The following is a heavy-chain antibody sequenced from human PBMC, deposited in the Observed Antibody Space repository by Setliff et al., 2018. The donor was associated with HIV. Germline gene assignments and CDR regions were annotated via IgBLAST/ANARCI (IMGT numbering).Heavy chain of an antibody. CDR3: VRNYEWALGT. D-gene: IGHD3-3*01. Sequence: PSETLSLTCAVSGDSINTPHCWSWVRQSLEKGLEWIGEVCQRGGINYNPFLLSRASISMDKPRNYFSLEMASMTAADTAVYFCVRNYEWALGTWGQGLLVTVS. CDR1: GDSINTPHC. J-gene: IGHJ5*02. CDR2: VCQRGGI. V-gene: IGHV4-4*02.